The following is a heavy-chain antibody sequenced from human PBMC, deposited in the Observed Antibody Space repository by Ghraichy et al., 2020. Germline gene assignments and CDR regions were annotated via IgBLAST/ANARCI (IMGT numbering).Heavy chain of an antibody. Sequence: SETLSLTCTVSGGSISSYYWSWIRQPPGKGLEWIGYIYYSGSTNYNPSLKSRVTISVDTSKNQFSLKLSSVTAADMAVYYCARGSTSTGVLLWFGEFPTSYYYGMDVWGQGTTVTVSS. CDR2: IYYSGST. J-gene: IGHJ6*02. CDR1: GGSISSYY. D-gene: IGHD3-10*01. V-gene: IGHV4-59*01. CDR3: ARGSTSTGVLLWFGEFPTSYYYGMDV.